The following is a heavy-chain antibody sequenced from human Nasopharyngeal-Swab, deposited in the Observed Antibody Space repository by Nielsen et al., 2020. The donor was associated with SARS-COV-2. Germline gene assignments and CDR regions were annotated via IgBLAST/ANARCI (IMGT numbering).Heavy chain of an antibody. J-gene: IGHJ6*02. CDR3: ARGSLWFGDLVGYYGMDV. Sequence: VRQMPGKGLEWMGWISAYNGNTNYAQKLQGRVTMTTDTSTSTAYMELRSLRSDDTAVYYCARGSLWFGDLVGYYGMDVWGQGTTVTVSS. CDR2: ISAYNGNT. D-gene: IGHD3-10*01. V-gene: IGHV1-18*01.